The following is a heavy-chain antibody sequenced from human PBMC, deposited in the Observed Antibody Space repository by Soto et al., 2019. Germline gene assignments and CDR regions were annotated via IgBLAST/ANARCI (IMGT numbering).Heavy chain of an antibody. D-gene: IGHD5-18*01. CDR2: IWYDGSNK. V-gene: IGHV3-33*01. J-gene: IGHJ3*02. CDR3: ARDPEPDTAKNDAFDI. CDR1: GFTFSSYG. Sequence: PGGSLRLSCAASGFTFSSYGMHWVRQAPGKGLEWVAVIWYDGSNKYYADSVKGRFTISRDNSKNTLYLQMNSLRAEDTAVYYCARDPEPDTAKNDAFDIWGQGTMVTVSS.